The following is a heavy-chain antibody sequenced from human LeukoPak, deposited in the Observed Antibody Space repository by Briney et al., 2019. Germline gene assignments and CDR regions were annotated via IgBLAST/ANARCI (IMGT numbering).Heavy chain of an antibody. CDR3: ARVKAGYCSGGSRGDRAPYNWFGP. Sequence: SETLSLTCAVYGGSFSGYYWSWIRQPPGKGLEWIGEINHSGSTNYNPSLKSRVTISVDTSKNQFSLKLSSVTAADTAVYYCARVKAGYCSGGSRGDRAPYNWFGPWGQGTLVTVSS. CDR2: INHSGST. D-gene: IGHD2-15*01. CDR1: GGSFSGYY. J-gene: IGHJ5*02. V-gene: IGHV4-34*01.